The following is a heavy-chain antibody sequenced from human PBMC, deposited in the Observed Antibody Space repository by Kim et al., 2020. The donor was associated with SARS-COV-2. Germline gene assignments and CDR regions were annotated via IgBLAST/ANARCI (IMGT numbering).Heavy chain of an antibody. CDR3: ARVPVVRGAYPN. Sequence: SETLSLTCTVSGGSISSYYWSWIRQPPGKGLEWIWYIYYSGSTNYNPSLKSRVTISVDTSKNQFSLKLSSVTAADTAVYYCARVPVVRGAYPNWGQGTLVTVSS. D-gene: IGHD3-10*01. CDR2: IYYSGST. J-gene: IGHJ4*02. CDR1: GGSISSYY. V-gene: IGHV4-59*13.